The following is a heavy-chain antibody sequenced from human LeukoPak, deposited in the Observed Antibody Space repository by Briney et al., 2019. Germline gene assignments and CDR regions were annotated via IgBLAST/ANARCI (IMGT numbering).Heavy chain of an antibody. CDR1: GFTFSIYS. CDR3: ARQSSYYYYGMDV. CDR2: ISYDGSNK. Sequence: GGSLRLSCAASGFTFSIYSMHYVRQAPGKGLEWVALISYDGSNKFYADSVKGRFTISRDNSKNTLYLQMNSLRAEDTAVYYCARQSSYYYYGMDVWGQGTTVTVSS. J-gene: IGHJ6*02. D-gene: IGHD6-13*01. V-gene: IGHV3-30-3*01.